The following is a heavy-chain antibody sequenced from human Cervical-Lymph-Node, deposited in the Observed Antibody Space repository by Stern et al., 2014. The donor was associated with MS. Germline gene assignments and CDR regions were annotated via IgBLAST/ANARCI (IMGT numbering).Heavy chain of an antibody. J-gene: IGHJ2*01. CDR3: ARGECGGDCYSVWYFDL. CDR1: GGSISSGGYY. D-gene: IGHD2-21*02. V-gene: IGHV4-31*03. CDR2: IYYSGST. Sequence: VQLQESGPGLVKPSQTLSLTCTVSGGSISSGGYYWSWIRQHPGKGLEWIGYIYYSGSTYYKPSLKSRFTISVDTSKNQFSLKLSSVTAADTAVYYCARGECGGDCYSVWYFDLWGRGTLVTVSS.